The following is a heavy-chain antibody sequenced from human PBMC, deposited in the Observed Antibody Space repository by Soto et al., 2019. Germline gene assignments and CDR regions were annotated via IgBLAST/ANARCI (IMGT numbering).Heavy chain of an antibody. CDR3: ARDSGYSYGPGSFDY. J-gene: IGHJ4*02. D-gene: IGHD5-18*01. CDR2: IYYSGST. CDR1: GGSISSYY. Sequence: SETLSLPCTVSGGSISSYYWSWIRQPPGKGLEWIGYIYYSGSTNYNPSLKSRVTISVDTSKNQFSLKLSSVTAADTAVYYCARDSGYSYGPGSFDYWGQGTLVTVSS. V-gene: IGHV4-59*01.